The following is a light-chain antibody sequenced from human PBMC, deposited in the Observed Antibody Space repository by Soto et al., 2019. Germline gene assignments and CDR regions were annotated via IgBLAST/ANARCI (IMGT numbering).Light chain of an antibody. CDR3: QKYSSVPV. CDR1: QGIRNY. J-gene: IGKJ3*01. CDR2: AAS. V-gene: IGKV1-27*01. Sequence: DIQMTQSPPSLSASVGDRVTITCRASQGIRNYVAWYQQIPGKAPKLLLYAASTLQSGVPSRFSGSGSGTDFTLTINGLQPEDVATYSCQKYSSVPVFGPGTKVEIK.